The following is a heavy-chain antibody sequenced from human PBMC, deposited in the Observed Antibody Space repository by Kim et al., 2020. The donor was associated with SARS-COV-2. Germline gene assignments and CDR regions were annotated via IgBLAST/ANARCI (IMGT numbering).Heavy chain of an antibody. J-gene: IGHJ5*02. D-gene: IGHD3-3*01. V-gene: IGHV4-59*01. CDR3: ARETISSSLTSWLDP. Sequence: SETLSLTCSVSSDSITTYYWTWIRQSPGKGLEWIGYIYHTGSTSYNPSLKGRVSISIDASKNLFSLRLTSVTAADIGVYYCARETISSSLTSWLDPWGPGTLVTVSS. CDR1: SDSITTYY. CDR2: IYHTGST.